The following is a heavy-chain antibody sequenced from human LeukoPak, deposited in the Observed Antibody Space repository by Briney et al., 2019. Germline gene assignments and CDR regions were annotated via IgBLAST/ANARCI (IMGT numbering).Heavy chain of an antibody. CDR3: ARRIGTTSSGYYPY. D-gene: IGHD3-22*01. J-gene: IGHJ4*02. CDR2: IYYSGST. V-gene: IGHV4-59*08. CDR1: GGSISSYY. Sequence: SETLSLTCSVSGGSISSYYCSWIRQPPGKGLEWIGYIYYSGSTNYNPSLKSRVTISVDPSKNQFSLILSSVTAADTAVYYCARRIGTTSSGYYPYWGQGTLVTVSS.